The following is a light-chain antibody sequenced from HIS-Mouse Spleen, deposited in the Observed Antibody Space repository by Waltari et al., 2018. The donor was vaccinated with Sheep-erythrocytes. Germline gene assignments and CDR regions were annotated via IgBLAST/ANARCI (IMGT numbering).Light chain of an antibody. CDR1: TSDVGGYNY. V-gene: IGLV2-11*01. CDR3: CSYAGSYNHV. Sequence: QSALTQPRSVSGSPGQSVTISCTGTTSDVGGYNYVSWYQQHPGKAPKLMIYDASKRPPGGRDRFSDSKSGNTASLTISGLQAEDEADYYCCSYAGSYNHVFATGTKVTVL. J-gene: IGLJ1*01. CDR2: DAS.